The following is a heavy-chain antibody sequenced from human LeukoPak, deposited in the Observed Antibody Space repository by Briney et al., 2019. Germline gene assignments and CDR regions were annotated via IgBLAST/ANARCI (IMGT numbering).Heavy chain of an antibody. J-gene: IGHJ4*02. V-gene: IGHV3-23*01. CDR3: ADVFFGIWAVDY. D-gene: IGHD2-15*01. Sequence: GGSLRLSCVASGLTFSSYAMSWVRQAPGKGLEWVSAISGSGGSTYYADSVKGRFTISRDNSKNTLYLQMNSLRAEDTAVYYCADVFFGIWAVDYWGQGTLVTVSS. CDR2: ISGSGGST. CDR1: GLTFSSYA.